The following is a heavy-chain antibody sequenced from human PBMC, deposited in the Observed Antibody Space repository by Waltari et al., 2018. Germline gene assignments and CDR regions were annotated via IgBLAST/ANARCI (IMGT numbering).Heavy chain of an antibody. CDR2: INSDGIST. V-gene: IGHV3-74*01. D-gene: IGHD2-15*01. CDR3: AKVGGVVVVAARGWFDP. J-gene: IGHJ5*02. CDR1: GFTFSSYW. Sequence: EVQLVESGGGLVQPGGSLRLSCAASGFTFSSYWMHWVRQAPGKGLVWVSRINSDGISTSYADSVKGRFTISRDNSKNTLYLQMNSLRAEDTAVYYCAKVGGVVVVAARGWFDPWGQGTLVTVSS.